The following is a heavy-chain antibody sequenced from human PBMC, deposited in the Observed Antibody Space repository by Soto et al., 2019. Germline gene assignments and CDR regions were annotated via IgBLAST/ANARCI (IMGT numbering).Heavy chain of an antibody. CDR1: GGSISNHY. V-gene: IGHV4-59*11. J-gene: IGHJ6*02. Sequence: SETLSLTCTVSGGSISNHYWTWIRQPPGKGPEWIGYIYESGNTKYNPSLKSRVTISLDPSRKQFSLKLSSVTAADTAVYFCVRVGSYYYFYYMDVWGQGTTVTVSS. CDR3: VRVGSYYYFYYMDV. D-gene: IGHD6-25*01. CDR2: IYESGNT.